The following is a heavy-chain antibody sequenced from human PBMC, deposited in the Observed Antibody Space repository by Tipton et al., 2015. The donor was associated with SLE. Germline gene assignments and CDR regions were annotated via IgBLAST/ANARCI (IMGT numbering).Heavy chain of an antibody. CDR1: GFTFSSYA. D-gene: IGHD1-26*01. J-gene: IGHJ5*02. Sequence: SGFTFSSYAMHWVRQAPGKGLEWVAIIFSADTTHYADSVKGRFTISRDSAKNTLSLQMNSLKTEDTAVYYCARGGFSGSYWRFSDRWGQGTLVTVSS. V-gene: IGHV3-NL1*01. CDR3: ARGGFSGSYWRFSDR. CDR2: IFSADTT.